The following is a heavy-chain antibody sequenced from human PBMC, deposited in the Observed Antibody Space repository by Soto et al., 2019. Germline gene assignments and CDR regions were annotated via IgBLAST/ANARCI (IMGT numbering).Heavy chain of an antibody. CDR1: GFTFSNAW. Sequence: EVQLVESGGGLVKPGGSLRLSCAASGFTFSNAWMSWVRQAPGKGLEWVGRIKSKTDGGTTDYAVPVRGRFSISRDDSKNTLYLQMNSLTTEDTVVYCCTAEGLRYFGGPSDSWGPGTLVTVSS. CDR2: IKSKTDGGTT. V-gene: IGHV3-15*01. D-gene: IGHD3-9*01. J-gene: IGHJ4*02. CDR3: TAEGLRYFGGPSDS.